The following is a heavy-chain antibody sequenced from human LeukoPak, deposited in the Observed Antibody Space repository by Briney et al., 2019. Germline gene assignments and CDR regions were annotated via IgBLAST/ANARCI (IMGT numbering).Heavy chain of an antibody. CDR3: ARDGERYCSGGSCLRFDY. CDR1: GYTFTSYD. V-gene: IGHV1-8*03. CDR2: MNPNSGNT. Sequence: ASVKVSCKASGYTFTSYDINWVRQATGQGLEWMGWMNPNSGNTGYAQKFQGRVTITRNTSISTAYMELSSLRAEDTAVYYCARDGERYCSGGSCLRFDYWGQGILVTVSS. D-gene: IGHD2-15*01. J-gene: IGHJ4*02.